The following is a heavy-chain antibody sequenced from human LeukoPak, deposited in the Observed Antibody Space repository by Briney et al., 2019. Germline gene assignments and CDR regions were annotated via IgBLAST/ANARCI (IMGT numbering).Heavy chain of an antibody. CDR3: ARGGHGSESYSVGPLGY. CDR1: GFTFSRYC. Sequence: AGSLRLSCAASGFTFSRYCINWVRQAPGKGLHCVSSTCSSSGYIYYADSVKGRFTISRDNAKNSLNLQMNSLRAEDTAVYYCARGGHGSESYSVGPLGYWGQGTLVTVSS. CDR2: TCSSSGYI. D-gene: IGHD3-10*01. V-gene: IGHV3-21*01. J-gene: IGHJ4*02.